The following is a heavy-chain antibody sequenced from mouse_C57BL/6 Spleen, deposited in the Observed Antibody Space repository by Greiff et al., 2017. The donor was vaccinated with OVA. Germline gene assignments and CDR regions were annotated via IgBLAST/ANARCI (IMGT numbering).Heavy chain of an antibody. V-gene: IGHV5-6*01. Sequence: DVHLVESGGDLVKPGGSLKLSCAASGFTFSSYGMSWVRQTPDKRLEWVATISSGGSYTYYPDSVKGQFTISRDNAKNTLYLQMSSLKSEDTAMYYCARHTTVVEGAMDYWGQGTSVTVSS. J-gene: IGHJ4*01. CDR2: ISSGGSYT. D-gene: IGHD1-1*01. CDR1: GFTFSSYG. CDR3: ARHTTVVEGAMDY.